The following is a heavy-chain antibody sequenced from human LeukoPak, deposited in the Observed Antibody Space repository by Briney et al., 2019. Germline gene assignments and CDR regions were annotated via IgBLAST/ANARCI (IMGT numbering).Heavy chain of an antibody. CDR1: GFSFSNYE. CDR3: ARVDSTGYYLDWYFDL. CDR2: IYSGGST. J-gene: IGHJ2*01. V-gene: IGHV3-53*01. Sequence: GGSLRLSCAASGFSFSNYEMNWVRQAPGKGLEWVSVIYSGGSTYYADSVKGRFTISRDNSKNTLYLQMNSLSAEDTAVYYRARVDSTGYYLDWYFDLWGRGTLVTVSS. D-gene: IGHD3-22*01.